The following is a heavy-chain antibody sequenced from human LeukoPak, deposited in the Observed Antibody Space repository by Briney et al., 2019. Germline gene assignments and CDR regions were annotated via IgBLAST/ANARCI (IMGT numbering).Heavy chain of an antibody. CDR3: ARGGQQLVLWYWFDP. J-gene: IGHJ5*02. D-gene: IGHD6-6*01. Sequence: PSETLSLTCAVSGSSMSRGYSWGWIRQPPGRGLEWIGGIYRGGSTYYNPTLKSRVNISLDTSKNQFSLKLSSVTAADTAVYYCARGGQQLVLWYWFDPWGQGTLVTVSS. CDR1: GSSMSRGYS. CDR2: IYRGGST. V-gene: IGHV4-38-2*01.